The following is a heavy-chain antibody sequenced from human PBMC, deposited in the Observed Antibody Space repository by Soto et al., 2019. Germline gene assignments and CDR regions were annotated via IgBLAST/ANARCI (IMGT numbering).Heavy chain of an antibody. CDR3: AREFGVVVVAQDAFDI. D-gene: IGHD2-15*01. J-gene: IGHJ3*02. Sequence: GASVKVSCKASGYTFTSYGISWVRQAPGQGLEWMGWISAYNGNTNYAQKLQGRVTMTTDTSTSTAYMELRSLRSDDTAVYYCAREFGVVVVAQDAFDIWGQGTMVTVSS. CDR2: ISAYNGNT. V-gene: IGHV1-18*01. CDR1: GYTFTSYG.